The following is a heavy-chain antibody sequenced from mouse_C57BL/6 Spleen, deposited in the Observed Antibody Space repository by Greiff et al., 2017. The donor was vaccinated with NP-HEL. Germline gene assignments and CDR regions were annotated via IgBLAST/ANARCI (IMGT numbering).Heavy chain of an antibody. Sequence: QVQLQQPGAELVKPGASVKLSCKASGYTFTSSWMHWVKQRPGQGLEWIGMIHPNSGSTNYNEKFKSKATLTVDKSSSTAYMQLSSLTSEDSAVYYCARSGDYDVVMDYWGQGTSVTVSS. D-gene: IGHD2-4*01. CDR3: ARSGDYDVVMDY. V-gene: IGHV1-64*01. CDR1: GYTFTSSW. J-gene: IGHJ4*01. CDR2: IHPNSGST.